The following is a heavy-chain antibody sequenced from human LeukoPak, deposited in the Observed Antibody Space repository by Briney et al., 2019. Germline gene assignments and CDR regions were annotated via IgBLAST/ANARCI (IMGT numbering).Heavy chain of an antibody. Sequence: GESLKISCKGSGYSFTSYWIGWVRQMPGKGLEGMGIVYPGDSDTRYSPSFQGQVTISADKSITTAYLQWSTLKTSDTAMYYCARGYCSSTSCYRFDYWGQGTLVTVSS. V-gene: IGHV5-51*01. D-gene: IGHD2-2*01. CDR2: VYPGDSDT. CDR1: GYSFTSYW. J-gene: IGHJ4*02. CDR3: ARGYCSSTSCYRFDY.